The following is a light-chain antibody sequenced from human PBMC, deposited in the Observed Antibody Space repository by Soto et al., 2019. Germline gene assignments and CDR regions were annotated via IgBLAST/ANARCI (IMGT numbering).Light chain of an antibody. J-gene: IGLJ1*01. V-gene: IGLV2-11*01. CDR3: CSYAGRYAYV. Sequence: QSVLTQPRSVSGSPGQSVTISCTGTSSDVGDYNYVSWYQQPPGKAPKLMIYDVSKRPSGVPDRFSGSKSGNTASLTISGLQAEDEADYYCCSYAGRYAYVFGTGTKLTVL. CDR2: DVS. CDR1: SSDVGDYNY.